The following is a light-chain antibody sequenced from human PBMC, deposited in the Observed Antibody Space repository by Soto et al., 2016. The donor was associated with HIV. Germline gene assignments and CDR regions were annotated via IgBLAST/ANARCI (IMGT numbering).Light chain of an antibody. Sequence: SYELTQPPSVSVAPGKTARITCGGNNIGSKGVHWYQQKPGQAPVLVVYDDNDRPSGIPERFSGSNSGNTATLTISRVEAGDEADYYCQVWDSSSDHPNWVFGGGTKLTVL. CDR2: DDN. V-gene: IGLV3-21*03. CDR3: QVWDSSSDHPNWV. CDR1: NIGSKG. J-gene: IGLJ3*02.